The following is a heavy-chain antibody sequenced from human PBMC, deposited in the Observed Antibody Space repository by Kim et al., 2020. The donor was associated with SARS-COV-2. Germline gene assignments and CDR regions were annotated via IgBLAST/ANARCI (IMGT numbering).Heavy chain of an antibody. D-gene: IGHD1-1*01. CDR3: ARSTPNGFDP. J-gene: IGHJ5*02. CDR2: TE. V-gene: IGHV1-69*01. Sequence: TENYPQQVQGRVTITADQSTRTAYMGLSSLTSEDTAVYYCARSTPNGFDPWGQGTLVTISS.